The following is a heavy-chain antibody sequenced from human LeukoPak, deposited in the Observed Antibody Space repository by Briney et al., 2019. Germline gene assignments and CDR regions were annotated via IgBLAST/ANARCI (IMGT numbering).Heavy chain of an antibody. CDR3: ARSAADAFDY. CDR2: IGGDGGST. V-gene: IGHV3-64*04. Sequence: PGGSLRLSCSVSGFTFSGSAMHWVRQAPGKGLEYVSGIGGDGGSTYYADSVKGRFSISRDNAKNTLYLQMNSLRAEDTAVYYCARSAADAFDYWGQGTLVTVSS. CDR1: GFTFSGSA. J-gene: IGHJ4*02.